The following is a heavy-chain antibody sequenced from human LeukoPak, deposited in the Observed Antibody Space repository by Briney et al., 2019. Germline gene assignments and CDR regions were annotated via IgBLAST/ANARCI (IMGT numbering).Heavy chain of an antibody. J-gene: IGHJ4*02. Sequence: SETLSLTCAVYGGSFRGYYWSWIRQPPGKGLEWIGEINHSGSTNYNPSLKSRVTISVDTSKNQFSLKLSSVTAADTAVYYCAIWSSGSEYYFDYWGQGTLVTVSS. CDR1: GGSFRGYY. V-gene: IGHV4-34*01. CDR3: AIWSSGSEYYFDY. D-gene: IGHD6-19*01. CDR2: INHSGST.